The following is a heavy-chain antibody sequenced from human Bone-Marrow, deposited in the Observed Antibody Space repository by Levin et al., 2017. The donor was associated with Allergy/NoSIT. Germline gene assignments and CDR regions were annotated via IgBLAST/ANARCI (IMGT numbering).Heavy chain of an antibody. V-gene: IGHV3-11*05. CDR2: ISSSSSYT. D-gene: IGHD3-10*01. CDR3: AREGRSITMVRGGYFDY. CDR1: GFTFSDYY. J-gene: IGHJ4*02. Sequence: GGSLRLSCAASGFTFSDYYMSWIRQAPGKGLEWVSYISSSSSYTNYADSVKGRFTISRDNAKNSLYLQMNSLRAEDTAVYYCAREGRSITMVRGGYFDYWGQGTLVTVSS.